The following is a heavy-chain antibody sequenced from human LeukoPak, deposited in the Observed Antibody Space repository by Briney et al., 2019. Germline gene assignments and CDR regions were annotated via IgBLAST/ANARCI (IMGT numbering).Heavy chain of an antibody. D-gene: IGHD1-26*01. CDR3: AREDGWELPGGYFDY. Sequence: ASVKVSCKASGYTFTGYYMHWVRQAPGQGLEWMGWINPNSGGTNYAQKFQGRVTMTRDTSISTAYMELSRLRSEDTAVYYCAREDGWELPGGYFDYWGQGTLVTVSS. V-gene: IGHV1-2*02. CDR2: INPNSGGT. CDR1: GYTFTGYY. J-gene: IGHJ4*02.